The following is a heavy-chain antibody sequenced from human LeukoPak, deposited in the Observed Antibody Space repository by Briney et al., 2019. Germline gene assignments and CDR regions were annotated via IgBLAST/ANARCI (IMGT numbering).Heavy chain of an antibody. Sequence: ASVKVSCKASGYTFTGYYMRWVRQAPGQGLEWMGWINPNSGGTNYAQKFQGRVTMTRDTSISTAYMELSRLRSDDTAVYYCARVRLNYYDSSGTPFDYWGQGTLVTVSS. D-gene: IGHD3-22*01. CDR3: ARVRLNYYDSSGTPFDY. CDR1: GYTFTGYY. V-gene: IGHV1-2*02. CDR2: INPNSGGT. J-gene: IGHJ4*02.